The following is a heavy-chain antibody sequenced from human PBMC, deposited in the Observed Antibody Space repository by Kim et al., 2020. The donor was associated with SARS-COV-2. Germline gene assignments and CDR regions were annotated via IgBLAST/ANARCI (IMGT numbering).Heavy chain of an antibody. CDR2: IYPGDSDT. J-gene: IGHJ4*02. CDR3: ARGREDIVVGPDFDY. V-gene: IGHV5-51*01. Sequence: GESLKISCKGSGYSFTSYWIGWVRQMPGKGLEWMGIIYPGDSDTRYSPSFQGQVTISADKSISTAYLQWSSLKASDTAMYYCARGREDIVVGPDFDYWGQGTLVTVSS. CDR1: GYSFTSYW. D-gene: IGHD2-15*01.